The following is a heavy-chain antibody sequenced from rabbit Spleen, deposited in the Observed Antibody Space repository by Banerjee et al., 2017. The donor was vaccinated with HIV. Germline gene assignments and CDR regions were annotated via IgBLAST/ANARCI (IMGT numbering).Heavy chain of an antibody. CDR1: GFSFSDRDV. J-gene: IGHJ4*01. CDR2: INAATAKP. V-gene: IGHV1S45*01. D-gene: IGHD1-1*01. Sequence: QQRLVESGGGLVQPEGSLTLTCKASGFSFSDRDVMCWVRQAPGKGLEWIACINAATAKPVYATWAKGRFPISSTSSTTVALQVTSLTAADTATYFCARDLTGVIGWNFGWWGQGTLVTVS. CDR3: ARDLTGVIGWNFGW.